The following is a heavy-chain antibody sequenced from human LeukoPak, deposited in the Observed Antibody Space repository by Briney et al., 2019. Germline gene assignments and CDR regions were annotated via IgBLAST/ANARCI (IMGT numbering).Heavy chain of an antibody. J-gene: IGHJ6*02. D-gene: IGHD3-3*01. CDR3: ARGRDYDFWSGSPVYYYGMDV. V-gene: IGHV4-59*01. CDR1: GVSISSYY. Sequence: SETLSLTCTVSGVSISSYYWSWIRQPPGKGLEWNGYIYYSGSTNYNPSLKSRVTISVDTSKNQFSLKLSSVTAADTAVYYCARGRDYDFWSGSPVYYYGMDVWGQGTTVTVSS. CDR2: IYYSGST.